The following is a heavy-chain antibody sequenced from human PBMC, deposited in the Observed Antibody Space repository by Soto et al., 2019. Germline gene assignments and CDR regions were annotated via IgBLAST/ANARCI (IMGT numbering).Heavy chain of an antibody. CDR2: ISSTTNYI. V-gene: IGHV3-21*06. CDR1: GLTFTRYS. J-gene: IGHJ4*02. CDR3: ARESEDLTSNFDY. Sequence: GSLRLSCAASGLTFTRYSMNWVRQAPGKGLEWVSSISSTTNYIYYGDSMKGRFTISRDNAKNSLYLEMNSLRAEDTAVYYCARESEDLTSNFDYWGQGPLVTASS.